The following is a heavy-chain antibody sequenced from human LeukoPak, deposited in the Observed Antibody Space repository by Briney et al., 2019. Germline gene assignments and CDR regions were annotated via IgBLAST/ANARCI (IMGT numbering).Heavy chain of an antibody. V-gene: IGHV3-48*01. CDR1: GFTFSSYS. D-gene: IGHD3-22*01. J-gene: IGHJ4*02. Sequence: GGSLRLSCAASGFTFSSYSMSWVRQAPGKGPEWISYLSGSGSTIYYADSVKGRFTISGDNANNSLYLQMNSLRADDTAIYYCARDVTYYYDSSTYSLDYWGQGTLVTVSS. CDR3: ARDVTYYYDSSTYSLDY. CDR2: LSGSGSTI.